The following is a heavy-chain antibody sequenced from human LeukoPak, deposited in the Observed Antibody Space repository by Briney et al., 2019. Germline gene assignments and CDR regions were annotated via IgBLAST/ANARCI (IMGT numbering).Heavy chain of an antibody. CDR1: GGSISSSGYY. CDR2: IYYSGST. CDR3: ARGGIAARHFDY. Sequence: TLSLTCTVSGGSISSSGYYWSWIRQHPGKGLEWIGYIYYSGSTYYNPSLKSRVTISVDTSKNQFSLKLSSVTAADTAVYYCARGGIAARHFDYWGQGTLVTVSS. J-gene: IGHJ4*02. V-gene: IGHV4-31*03. D-gene: IGHD6-6*01.